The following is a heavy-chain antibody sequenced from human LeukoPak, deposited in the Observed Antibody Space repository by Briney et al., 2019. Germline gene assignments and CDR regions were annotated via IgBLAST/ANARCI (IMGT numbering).Heavy chain of an antibody. CDR1: GLTFSSNV. D-gene: IGHD3-10*01. Sequence: GGSLRLSCTDSGLTFSSNVMTWVRQAPAGKGLEWVSVITESGSNTYYADSVKGRFTISRDNSKNTLYLQMNSLRAEDTAVYYCAKVNRYYYGSGSYYLDYWGQGTLVTVSS. CDR3: AKVNRYYYGSGSYYLDY. J-gene: IGHJ4*02. V-gene: IGHV3-23*01. CDR2: ITESGSNT.